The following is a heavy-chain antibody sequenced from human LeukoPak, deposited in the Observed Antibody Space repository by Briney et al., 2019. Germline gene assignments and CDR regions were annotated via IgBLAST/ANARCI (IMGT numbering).Heavy chain of an antibody. J-gene: IGHJ5*02. CDR2: ISGSGCST. V-gene: IGHV3-23*01. Sequence: GGSLRLSCAASGFTFSSYAMSWVRQAPGKGLEGVSAISGSGCSTYYADSVKGRFTISRDNSKNTLYLQMNSLRAEDTAVYYCAKLVPSDDFWSGYLGWFDPWGQGTLVTVSS. D-gene: IGHD3-3*01. CDR1: GFTFSSYA. CDR3: AKLVPSDDFWSGYLGWFDP.